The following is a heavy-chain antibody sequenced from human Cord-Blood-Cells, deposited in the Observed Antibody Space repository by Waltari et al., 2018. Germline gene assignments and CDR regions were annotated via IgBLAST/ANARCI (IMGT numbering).Heavy chain of an antibody. J-gene: IGHJ4*02. CDR2: ISPIFGTA. CDR3: ARDRLGYCSSTICYYFDY. D-gene: IGHD2-2*01. CDR1: GGTFSSYA. Sequence: VQLVQSGAEVKKPGSSVKVSCKASGGTFSSYAISWVRQAPGQGLEWMGGISPIFGTANDAQQFQGRVTITADESTSTAYMELSSLGSEDTAVYYCARDRLGYCSSTICYYFDYWGQGTLVTVSS. V-gene: IGHV1-69*01.